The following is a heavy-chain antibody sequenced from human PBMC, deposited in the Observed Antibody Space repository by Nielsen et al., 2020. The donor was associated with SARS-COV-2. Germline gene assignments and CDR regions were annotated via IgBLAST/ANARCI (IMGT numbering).Heavy chain of an antibody. CDR1: GFTFSSYG. J-gene: IGHJ4*02. CDR2: ISSNGGST. Sequence: GESLKISCAASGFTFSSYGMHWVRQAPGKGLEYVSAISSNGGSTYYADSVKGRFTISRDNSKNTLYLQMSSLRAEDTAVYYCVKTRDFWSGGKYFDYWGQGTLVTVSS. CDR3: VKTRDFWSGGKYFDY. V-gene: IGHV3-64D*06. D-gene: IGHD3-3*01.